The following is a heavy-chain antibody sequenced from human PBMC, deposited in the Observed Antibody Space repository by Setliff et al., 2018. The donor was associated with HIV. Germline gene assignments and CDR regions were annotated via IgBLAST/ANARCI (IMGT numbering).Heavy chain of an antibody. Sequence: GGSLRLSCTVSGFTFSNYCMNWVRQAPGKGLEWVSYISSSSSTIYYADLMKGRFTISRDNAKKSLYLQMNSLRAEDTAVYYCARSVIGYYYYGMDVWGQGTLVTVSS. CDR1: GFTFSNYC. CDR3: ARSVIGYYYYGMDV. CDR2: ISSSSSTI. V-gene: IGHV3-48*01. J-gene: IGHJ6*02. D-gene: IGHD3-10*01.